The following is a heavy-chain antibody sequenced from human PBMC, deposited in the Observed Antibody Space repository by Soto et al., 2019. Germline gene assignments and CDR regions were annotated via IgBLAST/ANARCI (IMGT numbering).Heavy chain of an antibody. V-gene: IGHV3-23*01. J-gene: IGHJ4*02. CDR1: GFTFTTYA. CDR2: ISGSGGST. CDR3: AKEAVEMATTHGHFDH. Sequence: GGSLRLSCAASGFTFTTYAMSWVRQAPGKGLEWVSAISGSGGSTYYADSVKGRFTISRDNSKNTLYLQMNSLRAEDTAVYYCAKEAVEMATTHGHFDHWGQGTLVTVS. D-gene: IGHD1-1*01.